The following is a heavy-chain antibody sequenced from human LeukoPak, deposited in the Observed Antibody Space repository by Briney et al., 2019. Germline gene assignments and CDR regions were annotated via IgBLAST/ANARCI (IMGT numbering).Heavy chain of an antibody. CDR2: IYSGGST. CDR3: ARAGSSYYFDY. Sequence: TGGSLRLSCAASGVTVSSNYMSWVRQAPGKGLEWVSVIYSGGSTYYADSVKGRFTISRDNSKNTLYLQMNSLRAEDTAVYYCARAGSSYYFDYWGQGTLVTVSS. J-gene: IGHJ4*02. D-gene: IGHD3-10*01. CDR1: GVTVSSNY. V-gene: IGHV3-66*01.